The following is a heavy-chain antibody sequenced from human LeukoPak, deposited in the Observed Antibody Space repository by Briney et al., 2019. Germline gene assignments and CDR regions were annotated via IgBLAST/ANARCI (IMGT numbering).Heavy chain of an antibody. CDR3: TTYYYDSSGYYPIWFDP. Sequence: GGSLRLSCTTSGLTFGDYVMSWFRQAPWKGLEWVGFIRSKAYGGTTEYAAYVKGRFTISRDDSKSIAYLQMNSLKTEDTAVYYCTTYYYDSSGYYPIWFDPWGQGTLVTVSS. J-gene: IGHJ5*02. V-gene: IGHV3-49*03. CDR2: IRSKAYGGTT. CDR1: GLTFGDYV. D-gene: IGHD3-22*01.